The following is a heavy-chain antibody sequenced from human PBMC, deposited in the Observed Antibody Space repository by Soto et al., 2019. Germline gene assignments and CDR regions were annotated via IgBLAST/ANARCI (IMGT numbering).Heavy chain of an antibody. CDR3: AREVVPYYYYGMDV. CDR2: ISAYNGNT. CDR1: GYTFTSYG. J-gene: IGHJ6*02. D-gene: IGHD2-2*01. Sequence: ASVKVSCKASGYTFTSYGISWVRQAPGQGLEWMGWISAYNGNTNYAQKLQGRVTMTTDTSTGTAYMELRSLRSDDTAVYYCAREVVPYYYYGMDVWGQGTSVTVSS. V-gene: IGHV1-18*01.